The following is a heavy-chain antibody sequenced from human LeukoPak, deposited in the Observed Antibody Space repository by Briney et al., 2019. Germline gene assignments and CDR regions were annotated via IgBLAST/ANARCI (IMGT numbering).Heavy chain of an antibody. J-gene: IGHJ4*02. Sequence: SDTLSLTCAVYGGSFSGYYWSWIRQPPGKGMEWIGEINHSGSTNYNPSLKSRVTISVDTSKNQFSLKLSSVTAADTAVYYCAREGRGLGYCSSTSCYLFDYWGQGTLVTVSS. CDR1: GGSFSGYY. CDR3: AREGRGLGYCSSTSCYLFDY. D-gene: IGHD2-2*01. V-gene: IGHV4-34*01. CDR2: INHSGST.